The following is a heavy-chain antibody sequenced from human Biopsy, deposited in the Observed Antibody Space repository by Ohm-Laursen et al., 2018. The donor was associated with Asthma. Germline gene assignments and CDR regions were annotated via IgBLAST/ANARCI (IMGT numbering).Heavy chain of an antibody. CDR1: GFTFDDYA. D-gene: IGHD1-26*01. V-gene: IGHV3-9*01. J-gene: IGHJ4*02. Sequence: SSLRLSCAASGFTFDDYAMRWVRQAPGKGMEWVSGISWNSGSIGYADSVKGRFTISRDNAKNSLYLQMNSLRAEDTALYYCAKGEWELLEANFDYWGQGTLVTVSS. CDR3: AKGEWELLEANFDY. CDR2: ISWNSGSI.